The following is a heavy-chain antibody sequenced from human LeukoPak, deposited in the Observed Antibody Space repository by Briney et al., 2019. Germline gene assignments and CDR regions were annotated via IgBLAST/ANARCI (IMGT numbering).Heavy chain of an antibody. V-gene: IGHV1-2*02. D-gene: IGHD2-15*01. CDR3: ARDIVVVVLKALNGRLGNWFDP. CDR1: GYTFTGYY. CDR2: INPNSGGT. J-gene: IGHJ5*02. Sequence: GASVKVSCKASGYTFTGYYMHWVRQAPGQGLEWMGWINPNSGGTNYAQKFQGRVTMTRDTSISTAYMELSRLRSDDTAVYYCARDIVVVVLKALNGRLGNWFDPWGQGTLVTVSS.